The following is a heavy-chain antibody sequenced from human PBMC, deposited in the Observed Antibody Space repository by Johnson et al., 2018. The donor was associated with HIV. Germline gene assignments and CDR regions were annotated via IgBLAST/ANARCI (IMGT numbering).Heavy chain of an antibody. J-gene: IGHJ3*02. Sequence: QVRLVESGGGVVQPGRSLRLSCAASGFTFSSHGMHWVRQAPGKGLDWVSFIRYDGSNEYYGDYVKGRFTISRDNSKNTLYLKMNSLRAEDTALYYCARGALGAFDIWGQGTMVTVSS. D-gene: IGHD3-3*02. CDR1: GFTFSSHG. CDR2: IRYDGSNE. CDR3: ARGALGAFDI. V-gene: IGHV3-33*01.